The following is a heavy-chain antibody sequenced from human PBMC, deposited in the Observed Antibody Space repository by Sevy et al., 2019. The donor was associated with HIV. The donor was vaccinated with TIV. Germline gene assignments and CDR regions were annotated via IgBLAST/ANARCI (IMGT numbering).Heavy chain of an antibody. Sequence: GGSLRLSCAASGFTFSDYYMSWIRQAPGKGLEWVSYISSSGSTRYYADSVKGRFTISRDNAKNSLYLQMNSLRAEDTAVYYCARGYCSGGSCYRLFDYWGQGTLVTVSS. CDR1: GFTFSDYY. D-gene: IGHD2-15*01. CDR3: ARGYCSGGSCYRLFDY. CDR2: ISSSGSTR. J-gene: IGHJ4*02. V-gene: IGHV3-11*04.